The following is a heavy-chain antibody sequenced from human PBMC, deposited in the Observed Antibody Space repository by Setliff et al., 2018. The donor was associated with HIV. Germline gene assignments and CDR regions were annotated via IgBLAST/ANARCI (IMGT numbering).Heavy chain of an antibody. CDR3: ARADPFVTERSHDFGGNSGGWFDP. J-gene: IGHJ5*02. CDR2: MNPNSGNT. V-gene: IGHV1-8*02. D-gene: IGHD4-17*01. Sequence: ASVKVSCKASGYTFSNYDINWVRQGTGQGLEWMGWMNPNSGNTGYAQKFQGRVTMTRNTSISTVYMELTSLRYEDMAVYYCARADPFVTERSHDFGGNSGGWFDPWGQGTLVTVSS. CDR1: GYTFSNYD.